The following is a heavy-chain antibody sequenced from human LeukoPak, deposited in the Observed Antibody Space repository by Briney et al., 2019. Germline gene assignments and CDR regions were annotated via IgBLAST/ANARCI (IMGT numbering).Heavy chain of an antibody. D-gene: IGHD3-22*01. V-gene: IGHV1-69*04. CDR2: IIPILGIA. CDR3: ARDPSRDSSGYYLDY. Sequence: SVKVSSKASGGTFSSYTISWVRQAPGQGLEWMGRIIPILGIANYAQKFQGRVTITADKSTSTAYMELSSLRSEDTAVYYCARDPSRDSSGYYLDYWGQGTLVTVSS. J-gene: IGHJ4*02. CDR1: GGTFSSYT.